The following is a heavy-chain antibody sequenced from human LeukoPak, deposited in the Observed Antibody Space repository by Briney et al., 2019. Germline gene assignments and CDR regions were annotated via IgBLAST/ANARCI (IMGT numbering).Heavy chain of an antibody. CDR3: ANTVGHYSHN. D-gene: IGHD4-11*01. CDR2: IHQDGSET. CDR1: GFTFTKYW. Sequence: GGSLRLSCAASGFTFTKYWMAWVRQAPAKGLEWVASIHQDGSETHSIDSGRFTISRDNAKNSLYLQMNSLRDEDTAVCYCANTVGHYSHNWGQGTLVTVSS. J-gene: IGHJ4*02. V-gene: IGHV3-7*05.